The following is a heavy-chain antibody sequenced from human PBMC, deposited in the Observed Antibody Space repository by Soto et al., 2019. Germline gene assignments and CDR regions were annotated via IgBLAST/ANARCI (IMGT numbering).Heavy chain of an antibody. Sequence: GGSLRLSCAASGFTFSSYSMNWVRQAPGKGLEWVSSISSSSSYIYYADSVKGRFTISRDNAKNSLYLQMNSLRAEDTAVYYCARDHVLSSPGLIDYWGQGTLVTVSS. CDR2: ISSSSSYI. CDR3: ARDHVLSSPGLIDY. V-gene: IGHV3-21*01. CDR1: GFTFSSYS. D-gene: IGHD2-8*01. J-gene: IGHJ4*02.